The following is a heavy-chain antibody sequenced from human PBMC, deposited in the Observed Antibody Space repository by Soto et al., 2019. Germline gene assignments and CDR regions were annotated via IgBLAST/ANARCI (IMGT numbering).Heavy chain of an antibody. CDR3: AKSRYSRSSFDY. D-gene: IGHD6-6*01. CDR2: IYWDDDK. J-gene: IGHJ4*02. Sequence: SGPTLVNPTQTLTLTCTFSGFSLTSNDVGVGWIRQPPGKALERLALIYWDDDKRYSPSLKSRLTITKDTSKNQVVLRMTNMDPVETATYYCAKSRYSRSSFDYWGQGTLVTVSS. V-gene: IGHV2-5*02. CDR1: GFSLTSNDVG.